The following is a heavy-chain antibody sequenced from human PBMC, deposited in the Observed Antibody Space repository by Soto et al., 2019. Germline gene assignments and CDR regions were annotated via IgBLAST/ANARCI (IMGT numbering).Heavy chain of an antibody. D-gene: IGHD6-13*01. CDR3: ARARRSSSRPDAIDI. V-gene: IGHV4-59*01. CDR2: IDYSGST. J-gene: IGHJ3*02. Sequence: SETLSLTCTVSGGSISTYYWSWIRQPPGKGLEWIGYIDYSGSTNYNFSLKSRVTISVDTSTNQFSLKLSSVTAADTAVYYCARARRSSSRPDAIDIWGQGTMVTVSS. CDR1: GGSISTYY.